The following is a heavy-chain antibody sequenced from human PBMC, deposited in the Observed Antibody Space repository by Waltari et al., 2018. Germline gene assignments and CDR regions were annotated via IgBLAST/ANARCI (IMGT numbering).Heavy chain of an antibody. V-gene: IGHV3-74*01. J-gene: IGHJ4*02. D-gene: IGHD5-18*01. CDR2: ISGXGTT. CDR3: ARAXIFRDTGNTFDX. Sequence: EVXXVESGGXLVQXGGSLRLSXAASGFTFNSYWRHWVRQAPGKGPLWVXRISGXGTTHXADSVKGRFTXSRDNAKNTVYLQMNSLXAEDTATYXCARAXIFRDTGNTFDXWGQGNLVTVSS. CDR1: GFTFNSYW.